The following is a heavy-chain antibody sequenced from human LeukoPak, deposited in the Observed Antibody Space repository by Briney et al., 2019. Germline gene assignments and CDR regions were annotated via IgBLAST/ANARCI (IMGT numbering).Heavy chain of an antibody. V-gene: IGHV4-4*09. Sequence: PSETLSLTCTVSGGSISSYYWSWIRQPPGKGLKWIGYIYTSGSTNYNPSLKSRVTISIDTSKNQFSLNLNSVTAADTAVYFCSRGLDSRKLGYWGQGTLVTVSS. J-gene: IGHJ4*02. D-gene: IGHD3-22*01. CDR3: SRGLDSRKLGY. CDR1: GGSISSYY. CDR2: IYTSGST.